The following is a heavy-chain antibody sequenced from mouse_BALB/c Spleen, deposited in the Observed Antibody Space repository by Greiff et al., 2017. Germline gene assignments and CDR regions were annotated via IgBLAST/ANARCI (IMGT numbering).Heavy chain of an antibody. CDR3: ARGGPMDY. V-gene: IGHV5-4*02. J-gene: IGHJ4*01. Sequence: EVKVVESGGGLVKPGGSLKLSCAASGFTFSDYYMYWVRQTPEKRLEWVATISDGGSYTYYPDSVKGRFTISRDNAKNNLYLQMSSLKSEDTAMYYCARGGPMDYWGQGTSVTVSS. CDR2: ISDGGSYT. CDR1: GFTFSDYY.